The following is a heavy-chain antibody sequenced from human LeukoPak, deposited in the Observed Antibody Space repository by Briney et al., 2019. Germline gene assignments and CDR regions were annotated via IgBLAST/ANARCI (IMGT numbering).Heavy chain of an antibody. Sequence: GASVKVSCKASGYTFTSYYMHWVRQAPGQGLEWMGIINPSGGSTSYAQKFQGRVTMTRDTSTSTVYMELSSLRSEDTAVYYCARVGGYCSSTSCSIDYCGHGTLVTVSS. CDR3: ARVGGYCSSTSCSIDY. CDR1: GYTFTSYY. D-gene: IGHD2-2*01. J-gene: IGHJ4*01. CDR2: INPSGGST. V-gene: IGHV1-46*01.